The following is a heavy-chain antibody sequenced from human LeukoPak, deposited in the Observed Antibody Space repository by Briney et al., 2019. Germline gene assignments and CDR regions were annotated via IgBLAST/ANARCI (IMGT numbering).Heavy chain of an antibody. J-gene: IGHJ3*01. Sequence: GATVKISCKSSGYTFSDYYIHWVRQAPGGGLQWLGRVDPEDAKAVYSENLQGRVTITADSFSDSTYMFLSSLTCEDTAFYYCATSGRSSLAFDVWGQGTVVTVSS. CDR3: ATSGRSSLAFDV. D-gene: IGHD3-10*01. CDR2: VDPEDAKA. CDR1: GYTFSDYY. V-gene: IGHV1-69-2*01.